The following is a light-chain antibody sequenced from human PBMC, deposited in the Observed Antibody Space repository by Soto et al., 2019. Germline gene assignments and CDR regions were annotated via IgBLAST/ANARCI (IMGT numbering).Light chain of an antibody. Sequence: EIVISQSPATLSVSPGERATLSCRARQTVTSGYLARYQQKPAQAPSLLIYGASSRATGIPARFTGSGSGTEFTLPISSLQSEDFALYYCQQYNNWPPITFGQGTRLEIK. CDR3: QQYNNWPPIT. J-gene: IGKJ5*01. CDR2: GAS. V-gene: IGKV3-15*01. CDR1: QTVTSGY.